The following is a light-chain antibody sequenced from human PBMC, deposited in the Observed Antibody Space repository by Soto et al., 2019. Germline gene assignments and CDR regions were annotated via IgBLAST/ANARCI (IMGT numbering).Light chain of an antibody. Sequence: QAVVTQESSLTVSPGGTVTLTCASSTGAVTSDYYPNWVQQKPGQAPRTLIYSTSNKHSWTPARFSGSLLGGKAALTLSGVAPEGEGWFYCLLLPGGSQVLGFGGRTKLTVL. V-gene: IGLV7-43*01. CDR2: STS. CDR1: TGAVTSDYY. CDR3: LLLPGGSQVLG. J-gene: IGLJ2*01.